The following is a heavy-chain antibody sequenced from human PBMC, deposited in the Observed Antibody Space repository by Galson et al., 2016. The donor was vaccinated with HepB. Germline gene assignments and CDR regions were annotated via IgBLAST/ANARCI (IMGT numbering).Heavy chain of an antibody. Sequence: SLRLSCAASGFTVGNNYMSWVRQAPGKGLEWVSLIYSGGSTPYADYVKGRFSISRDNSKNTLYLHMNSLRAEDTAVYYCARKPGAINLGWGQGTLVTVSS. V-gene: IGHV3-66*01. D-gene: IGHD1-1*01. CDR1: GFTVGNNY. J-gene: IGHJ4*02. CDR2: IYSGGST. CDR3: ARKPGAINLG.